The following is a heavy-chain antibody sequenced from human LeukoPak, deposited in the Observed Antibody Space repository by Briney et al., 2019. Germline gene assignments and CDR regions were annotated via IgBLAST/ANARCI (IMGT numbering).Heavy chain of an antibody. V-gene: IGHV4-59*01. J-gene: IGHJ5*02. Sequence: SETLSLTCTVSGGSISSYYWSWLRQPPGKGLEWIGYIYYSGSTNYNPSLKSRVTISVDTSKNQFSLKLSSGTAADTAVYYWGRFSYYYDSSGNPWGQGTLVTVSS. D-gene: IGHD3-22*01. CDR1: GGSISSYY. CDR3: GRFSYYYDSSGNP. CDR2: IYYSGST.